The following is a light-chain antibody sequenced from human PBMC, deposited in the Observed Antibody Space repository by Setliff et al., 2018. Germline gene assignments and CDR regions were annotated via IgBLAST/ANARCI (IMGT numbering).Light chain of an antibody. CDR2: EVS. V-gene: IGLV2-18*02. CDR3: SSYTSSSTYV. CDR1: SSDVGSYNR. J-gene: IGLJ1*01. Sequence: QSVLTQPPSVSGSPGQSVTISCTGTSSDVGSYNRVSWYQQPPGTAPKLMIYEVSNRPSGVPDRFSGSKSGNTASLTISGLQAEDEADYYCSSYTSSSTYVFGTGTKGTV.